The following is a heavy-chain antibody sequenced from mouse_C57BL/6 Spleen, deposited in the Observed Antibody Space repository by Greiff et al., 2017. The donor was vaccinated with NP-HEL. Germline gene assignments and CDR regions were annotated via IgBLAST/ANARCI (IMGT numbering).Heavy chain of an antibody. Sequence: EVKLVESGPGLVKPSQSLSLTCSVTGYSITSGYYWNWIRQFPGNKLEWMGYISYDGSNNYNPSLKNRISITRDTSKNQFFLKLNSVTTEDTATYYCASSSYLYFDYWGQGTTLTVSS. D-gene: IGHD1-1*01. CDR3: ASSSYLYFDY. CDR1: GYSITSGYY. V-gene: IGHV3-6*01. J-gene: IGHJ2*01. CDR2: ISYDGSN.